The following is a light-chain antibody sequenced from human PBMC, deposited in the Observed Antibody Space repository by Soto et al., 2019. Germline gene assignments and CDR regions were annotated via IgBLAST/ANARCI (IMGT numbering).Light chain of an antibody. V-gene: IGKV3-15*01. CDR3: QQYNHWLWT. Sequence: VMTQSPVTLSVSPGERVTLSCRASQTVGNSLAWYQQKPGQAPRLVVYGASTRATGIPARFSGGGSRTEFTLTISSLQSEDFAVYYCQQYNHWLWTFGQGTNVEI. CDR1: QTVGNS. J-gene: IGKJ1*01. CDR2: GAS.